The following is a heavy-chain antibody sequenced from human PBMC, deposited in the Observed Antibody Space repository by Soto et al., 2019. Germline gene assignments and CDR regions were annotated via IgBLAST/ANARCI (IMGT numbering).Heavy chain of an antibody. Sequence: ASVKVSCKASGYTFTSYGISWVRQAPGQRLEWMGWISAYNGNTNYAQKLQGRVTMTTDTSTSTAYMELRSLRSDDTAVYYCARDDLLGELSLGTDYYYMDVWGKGTTVTVSS. CDR3: ARDDLLGELSLGTDYYYMDV. CDR1: GYTFTSYG. V-gene: IGHV1-18*01. J-gene: IGHJ6*03. CDR2: ISAYNGNT. D-gene: IGHD3-16*02.